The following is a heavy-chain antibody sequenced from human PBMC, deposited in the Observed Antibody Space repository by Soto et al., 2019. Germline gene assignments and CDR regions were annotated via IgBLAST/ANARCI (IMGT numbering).Heavy chain of an antibody. CDR3: AKDKAGMTTVTTIDY. CDR1: GFTFDDYA. D-gene: IGHD4-17*01. Sequence: EVQLVESGGGLVQPGRSLRLSCAASGFTFDDYAMHWVRQAPGKGLEWVSGISWNSGSIGYADSVKGRFTISRDNAKNSLYLQMNSLRAEDTALYYCAKDKAGMTTVTTIDYWGQGTLVTVSS. V-gene: IGHV3-9*01. J-gene: IGHJ4*02. CDR2: ISWNSGSI.